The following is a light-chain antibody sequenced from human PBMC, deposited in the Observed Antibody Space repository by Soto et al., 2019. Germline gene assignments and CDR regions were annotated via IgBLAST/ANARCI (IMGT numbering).Light chain of an antibody. Sequence: QSALTQPASVSGSPGQSITISCTGTSNDVGGYNYVSWYQQHPGKAPKLLIYGVIDRPSGVSNRFSGSKSGNAASLTISGLQAEDEGDYYCSSYTSSYTWVFGGGTKLPVL. V-gene: IGLV2-14*03. CDR2: GVI. J-gene: IGLJ3*02. CDR3: SSYTSSYTWV. CDR1: SNDVGGYNY.